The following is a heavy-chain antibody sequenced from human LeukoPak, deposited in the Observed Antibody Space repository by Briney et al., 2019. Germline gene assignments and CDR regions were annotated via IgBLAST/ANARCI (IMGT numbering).Heavy chain of an antibody. CDR3: ARDGGPTVVTLDNWFDP. CDR1: AGTFSSYA. Sequence: SVKVSCKASAGTFSSYAISLVRQAPGQGLEWVGRIIPILGIANYAQKLQGRVTITADKSTSTAYMELSSLRSEDTAVYYCARDGGPTVVTLDNWFDPWGQGTLVTVSS. V-gene: IGHV1-69*04. D-gene: IGHD4-23*01. J-gene: IGHJ5*02. CDR2: IIPILGIA.